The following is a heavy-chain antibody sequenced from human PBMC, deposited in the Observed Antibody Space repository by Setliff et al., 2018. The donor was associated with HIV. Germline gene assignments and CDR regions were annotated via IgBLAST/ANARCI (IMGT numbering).Heavy chain of an antibody. J-gene: IGHJ2*01. CDR2: IIPLFGTA. CDR1: GGTFSSYA. Sequence: SVKVSCKASGGTFSSYAFSWVRQAPGQGLEWMGGIIPLFGTADYAQKYRGRVTITADESTSTAYMELSSLRFDDTAVYYCARGREVMTTAPYWYFDLWGRGTLVTVSS. V-gene: IGHV1-69*13. D-gene: IGHD3-10*01. CDR3: ARGREVMTTAPYWYFDL.